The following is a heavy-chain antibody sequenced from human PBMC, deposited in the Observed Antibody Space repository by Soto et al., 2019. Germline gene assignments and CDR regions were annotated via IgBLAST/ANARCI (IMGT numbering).Heavy chain of an antibody. CDR2: FHPGESDT. CDR1: GYSFTPYW. CDR3: ARHEATYYNFYGMDV. V-gene: IGHV5-51*01. J-gene: IGHJ6*02. Sequence: GESLKIYFESHGYSFTPYWITGVRQKPGKGLEWVGSFHPGESDTRYSPSFQGQVTISADRSLATAYLQWSSLQAADTAIYYCARHEATYYNFYGMDVWGQGTTVTVSS.